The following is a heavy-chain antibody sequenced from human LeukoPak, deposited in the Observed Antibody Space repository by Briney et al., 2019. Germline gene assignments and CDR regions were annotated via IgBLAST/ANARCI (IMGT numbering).Heavy chain of an antibody. D-gene: IGHD2-21*02. CDR1: GFTFSSYA. J-gene: IGHJ4*02. Sequence: GGSLRLSCATSGFTFSSYAMSWVRQAPGKGLEWVSVIYSGGSTYYADSVKGRFTISRDNSKNTLYLQMNSLRAEDTAVYYCARDRGVAYCGGDCYSPFDYWGQGTLVTVSS. CDR2: IYSGGST. CDR3: ARDRGVAYCGGDCYSPFDY. V-gene: IGHV3-66*01.